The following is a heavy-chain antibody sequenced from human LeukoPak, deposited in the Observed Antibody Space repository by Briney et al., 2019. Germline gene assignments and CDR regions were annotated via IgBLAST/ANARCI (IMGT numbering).Heavy chain of an antibody. CDR2: INAGNGNT. D-gene: IGHD3-22*01. J-gene: IGHJ4*02. V-gene: IGHV1-3*01. CDR3: ARDPPFDSSVLYY. Sequence: GASVTVSCTASGYTFTSYAMHWVRQAPGQRLEWMGWINAGNGNTKYSQKFQGRVTITRDTSASTAYMELSSLRSEDTAVYYCARDPPFDSSVLYYWGQGTLVTVSS. CDR1: GYTFTSYA.